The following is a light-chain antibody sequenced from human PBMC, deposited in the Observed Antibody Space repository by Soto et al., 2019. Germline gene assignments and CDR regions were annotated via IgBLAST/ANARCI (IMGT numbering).Light chain of an antibody. Sequence: EIVMTQSPATLSVSPGERATLSCRASQSVSSKLAWYQQKPGQGPRLLIYGASSRATGIPARFSGSGSGTESTHTISSLQAEDFAVYYCQHYCTWLWTFCQGTKVEIK. CDR2: GAS. CDR1: QSVSSK. J-gene: IGKJ1*01. V-gene: IGKV3-15*01. CDR3: QHYCTWLWT.